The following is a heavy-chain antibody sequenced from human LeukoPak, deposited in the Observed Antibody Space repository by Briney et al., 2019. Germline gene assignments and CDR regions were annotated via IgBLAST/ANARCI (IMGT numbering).Heavy chain of an antibody. CDR1: GGSISTYY. D-gene: IGHD1-1*01. CDR2: IYYSGST. V-gene: IGHV4-59*08. CDR3: ATWKGGYYFDF. J-gene: IGHJ4*02. Sequence: SETLSLTCTVSGGSISTYYWSWIRQPPGKGLEWIGYIYYSGSTSYNPSLKSRVTISVDTSKNQFSLKLRSVTAAGTAVYYCATWKGGYYFDFWGQGTLVTVSS.